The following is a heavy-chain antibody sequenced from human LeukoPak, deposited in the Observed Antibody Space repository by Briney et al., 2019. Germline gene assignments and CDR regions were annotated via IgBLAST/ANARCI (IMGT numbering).Heavy chain of an antibody. Sequence: SETLSLTCTVSGGSISTSSYYWGWIRQPPGKGLEWIGSTYYSGTTSYKPSLKSRVTISIDASKNQFSLKLRSVTAADTAVYYCARHVGYYDSSGYYYDALEIWGQGTMVTVSS. CDR3: ARHVGYYDSSGYYYDALEI. CDR2: TYYSGTT. V-gene: IGHV4-39*01. CDR1: GGSISTSSYY. D-gene: IGHD3-22*01. J-gene: IGHJ3*02.